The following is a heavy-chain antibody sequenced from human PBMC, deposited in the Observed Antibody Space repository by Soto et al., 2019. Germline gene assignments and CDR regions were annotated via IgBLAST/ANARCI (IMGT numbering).Heavy chain of an antibody. Sequence: GGSLRLSCAASEFTFSSYSMNWVRKAPGKGLEWVSYISSSSSTIYYADSVKGRFTISRDNAKNSLYLQMNSLRDEDTAVYYCASPYYYDSSGQGYYYYGMDVWGQGTTVTVSS. J-gene: IGHJ6*02. CDR3: ASPYYYDSSGQGYYYYGMDV. D-gene: IGHD3-22*01. CDR1: EFTFSSYS. V-gene: IGHV3-48*02. CDR2: ISSSSSTI.